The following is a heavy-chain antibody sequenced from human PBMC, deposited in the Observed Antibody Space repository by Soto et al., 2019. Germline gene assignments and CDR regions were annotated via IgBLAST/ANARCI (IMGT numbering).Heavy chain of an antibody. CDR3: ATDAAGGGATTY. D-gene: IGHD1-26*01. J-gene: IGHJ4*02. Sequence: QVQLVQSGAEVKKPGASVKVSCKVSGYTLTELSMHWVRQAPGKGLEWMGGFDPEDGETIYAQKFQGRVTLTQNKSTDTAYMELSSLRSEDTAVYYCATDAAGGGATTYWGQGTLVTVS. CDR1: GYTLTELS. V-gene: IGHV1-24*01. CDR2: FDPEDGET.